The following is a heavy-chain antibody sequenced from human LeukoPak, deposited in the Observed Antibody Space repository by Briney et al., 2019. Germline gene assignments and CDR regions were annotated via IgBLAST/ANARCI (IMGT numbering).Heavy chain of an antibody. V-gene: IGHV1-2*02. CDR1: GYTFTAQY. J-gene: IGHJ4*02. CDR2: INPNNGDT. Sequence: ASVKVSCKASGYTFTAQYMHWVRQAPGQGLEWMGWINPNNGDTKYAQSFLGRVTMTRDTSTTTAYMELSSLRSDDTAVLFCASYPRRNSTPPFDYWGQGTLVTVSS. CDR3: ASYPRRNSTPPFDY. D-gene: IGHD6-13*01.